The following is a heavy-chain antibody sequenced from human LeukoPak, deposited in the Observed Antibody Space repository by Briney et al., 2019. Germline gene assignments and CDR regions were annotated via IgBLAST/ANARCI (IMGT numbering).Heavy chain of an antibody. D-gene: IGHD6-13*01. CDR2: INHSGST. Sequence: SETLSLTCTVSGGSISSYYWSWIRQPPGKGLEWIGEINHSGSTNYNPSLKSRVTISVDTSKNQFSLKLSSVTAADTAVYYCARAPYSSSWFDFDYYYGMDVWGQGTTVTVSS. J-gene: IGHJ6*02. CDR3: ARAPYSSSWFDFDYYYGMDV. V-gene: IGHV4-34*01. CDR1: GGSISSYY.